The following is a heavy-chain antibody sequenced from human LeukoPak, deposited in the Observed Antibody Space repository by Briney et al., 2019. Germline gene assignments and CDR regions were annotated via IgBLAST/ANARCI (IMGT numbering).Heavy chain of an antibody. D-gene: IGHD6-13*01. CDR1: GYTFTSYG. CDR3: ARGQQLVRGYYYYGMDV. Sequence: ASVKVSCKASGYTFTSYGISWVRQAPGQGFEWMGWISAYNGNTNYAQKLQGRVTMTTDTSTSTAYMELRSLRSDDTAVYYCARGQQLVRGYYYYGMDVWGQGTTVTVSS. J-gene: IGHJ6*02. V-gene: IGHV1-18*01. CDR2: ISAYNGNT.